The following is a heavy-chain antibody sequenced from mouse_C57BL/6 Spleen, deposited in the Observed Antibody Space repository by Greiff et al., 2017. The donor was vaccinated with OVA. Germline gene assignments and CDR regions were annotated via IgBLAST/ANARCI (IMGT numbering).Heavy chain of an antibody. CDR2: IYPGDGDT. Sequence: QVHVKQSGAELVKPGASVKISCKASGYAFSSYWMNWVKQRPGKGLEWIGQIYPGDGDTNYNGKFKGKATLTADKSSSTAYMQLSSLTSEDSAVYFCARSGGNYAMDYWGQGTSVTVSS. CDR1: GYAFSSYW. V-gene: IGHV1-80*01. CDR3: ARSGGNYAMDY. J-gene: IGHJ4*01. D-gene: IGHD4-1*01.